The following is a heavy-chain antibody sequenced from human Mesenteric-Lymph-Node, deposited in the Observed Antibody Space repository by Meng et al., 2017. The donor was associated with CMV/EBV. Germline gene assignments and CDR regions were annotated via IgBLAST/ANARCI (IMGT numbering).Heavy chain of an antibody. V-gene: IGHV4-34*01. Sequence: GSLRLSCAVYGGSFSGYYWNWIRQPPGKGLEWIGEINHSGSTNYNPSLKSRVTISVDTSKNQFSLKLSSVTAADTAVYYCARRSWVTTFGGDYFDYWGQGTLVTVSS. CDR3: ARRSWVTTFGGDYFDY. J-gene: IGHJ4*02. CDR2: INHSGST. D-gene: IGHD3-16*01. CDR1: GGSFSGYY.